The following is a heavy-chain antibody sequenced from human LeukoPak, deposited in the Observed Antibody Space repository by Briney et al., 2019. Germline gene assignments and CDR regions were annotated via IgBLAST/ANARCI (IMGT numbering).Heavy chain of an antibody. CDR2: IFHNGNT. CDR3: AREGSRRLYMDV. CDR1: GGSINTGNW. J-gene: IGHJ6*03. D-gene: IGHD2-15*01. Sequence: PSGTLSLTCAVSGGSINTGNWWTGVRQSPDEGLGWIGEIFHNGNTNYNPSLKSRVTISVENSKNHLSLRLTSLTAADTAMYYCAREGSRRLYMDVWGRGTTITVSS. V-gene: IGHV4-4*02.